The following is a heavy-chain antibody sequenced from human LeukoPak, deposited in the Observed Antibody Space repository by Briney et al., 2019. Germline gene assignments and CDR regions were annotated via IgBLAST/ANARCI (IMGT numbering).Heavy chain of an antibody. CDR1: GGSISSGSYY. D-gene: IGHD1-7*01. Sequence: PSETLSLTCTVSGGSISSGSYYWSWIRQPAGKGLEWIGRIYSSGSTNYNPSLKSRVTISIDTSKNQFSLKLSSVTAADTAVYYCVRGGELADYWGQGTLVTVSS. J-gene: IGHJ4*02. V-gene: IGHV4-61*02. CDR2: IYSSGST. CDR3: VRGGELADY.